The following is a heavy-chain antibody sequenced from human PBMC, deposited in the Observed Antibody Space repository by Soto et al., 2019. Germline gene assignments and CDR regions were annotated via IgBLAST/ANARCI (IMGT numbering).Heavy chain of an antibody. J-gene: IGHJ4*02. V-gene: IGHV4-30-4*01. CDR3: ARGPSWNASWSSIDY. D-gene: IGHD1-1*01. CDR1: GSSISSGDYC. Sequence: PSETLSLTCPFSGSSISSGDYCWSWCRQPPGKGLEWIGYIYYSGSTYYTPSLKSRVTISVNTYNKQSALKLRSVTAADTAVYNRARGPSWNASWSSIDYGGQGTLVSVAS. CDR2: IYYSGST.